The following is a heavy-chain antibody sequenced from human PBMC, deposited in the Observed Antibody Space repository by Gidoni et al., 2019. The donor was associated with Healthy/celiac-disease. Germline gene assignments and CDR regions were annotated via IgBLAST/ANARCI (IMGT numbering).Heavy chain of an antibody. CDR3: TWGANNYYYYGMDV. J-gene: IGHJ6*02. Sequence: EVQLVESGGGLVQPGGSLKPSCAASGFTFSGSAMHWVRQASGKGLEWVGRIRSKANRYATAYAASVKGRFTISRDDSKNTAYLQMNSLKTEDTAVYYCTWGANNYYYYGMDVWGQGTTVTVSS. CDR1: GFTFSGSA. CDR2: IRSKANRYAT. D-gene: IGHD1-26*01. V-gene: IGHV3-73*02.